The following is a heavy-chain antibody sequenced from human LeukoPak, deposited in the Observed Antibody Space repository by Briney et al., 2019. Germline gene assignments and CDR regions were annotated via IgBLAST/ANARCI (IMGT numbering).Heavy chain of an antibody. J-gene: IGHJ4*02. D-gene: IGHD3-22*01. Sequence: GGSLRLSCAASGFTFSSYAKSWVRQAPGKGLEWVSAISGSGGSTYYADSVKGRFTISRDNSKNTLYLQMNSLKTDDTAVYYCSSHYDSSGYLPDYWGQGTLVTVSS. V-gene: IGHV3-23*01. CDR2: ISGSGGST. CDR3: SSHYDSSGYLPDY. CDR1: GFTFSSYA.